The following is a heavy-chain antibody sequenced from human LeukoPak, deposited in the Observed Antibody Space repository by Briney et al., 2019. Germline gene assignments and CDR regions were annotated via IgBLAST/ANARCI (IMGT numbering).Heavy chain of an antibody. CDR3: ASVGYSGYDSVDY. D-gene: IGHD5-12*01. CDR1: GGTFSSYA. V-gene: IGHV1-69*05. J-gene: IGHJ4*02. Sequence: SVKVSCXASGGTFSSYAISWVRQAPGQGLGWMGRIIPIFGTANYAQKFQGRVTITTDESTSTAYMELSSLRSEDTAVYYCASVGYSGYDSVDYWGQGTLVTVSS. CDR2: IIPIFGTA.